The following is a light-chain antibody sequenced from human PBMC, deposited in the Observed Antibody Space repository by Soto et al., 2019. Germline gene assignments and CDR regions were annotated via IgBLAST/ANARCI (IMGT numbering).Light chain of an antibody. V-gene: IGKV3D-15*01. Sequence: EIVMTQSPVTLSVSPGERATLSCRASQSVSGNLAWYQQRPGQAPRLLIYGTSNRATGIPARFSGGGFGTEFTLTISSLQSEDFAVYYCQQYNNWWTFGQGTKVEIK. CDR3: QQYNNWWT. CDR1: QSVSGN. J-gene: IGKJ1*01. CDR2: GTS.